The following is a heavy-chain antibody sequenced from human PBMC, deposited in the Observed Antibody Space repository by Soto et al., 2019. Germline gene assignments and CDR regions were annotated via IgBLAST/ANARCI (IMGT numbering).Heavy chain of an antibody. Sequence: PSETLSLTCTVSGGSISSGDYFWSWIRQHPGKGLEWIGYIYHSGSTYYNPSLKSRVSISVDTSENQFSLKLSSMTAADTAVYYCARTIIGRSLRWSFDYWGQGTLVTVSS. CDR2: IYHSGST. CDR3: ARTIIGRSLRWSFDY. D-gene: IGHD3-3*01. V-gene: IGHV4-31*03. CDR1: GGSISSGDYF. J-gene: IGHJ4*02.